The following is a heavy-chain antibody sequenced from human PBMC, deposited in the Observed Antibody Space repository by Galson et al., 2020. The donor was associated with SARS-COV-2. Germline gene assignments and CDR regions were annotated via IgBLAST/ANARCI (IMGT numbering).Heavy chain of an antibody. CDR2: INHSGST. Sequence: STTLSLTCAVYGGSFSGYYWSWIRQPPGKGLEWIGEINHSGSTNYNPSLKSRVTISVDTSKNQFSLKLSSVTAADTAVYYCARTKAIVVVITPWFDPWGQGTLVTVSS. J-gene: IGHJ5*02. CDR3: ARTKAIVVVITPWFDP. CDR1: GGSFSGYY. D-gene: IGHD3-22*01. V-gene: IGHV4-34*01.